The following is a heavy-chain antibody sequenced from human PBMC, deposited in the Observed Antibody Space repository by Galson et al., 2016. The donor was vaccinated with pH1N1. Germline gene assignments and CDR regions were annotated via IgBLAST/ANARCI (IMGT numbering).Heavy chain of an antibody. V-gene: IGHV3-15*01. CDR3: TTELFIREFDTDAFDI. CDR1: GFPFNNAW. CDR2: VKSRTDGGTT. Sequence: SLRLSCAASGFPFNNAWMSWVRQAPGKGLEWVGRVKSRTDGGTTDYAAPPKGRFIISRDVSKNRVSLQMNSLKTEDTAVYFCTTELFIREFDTDAFDIWGRGTMVTVS. J-gene: IGHJ3*02. D-gene: IGHD3-10*01.